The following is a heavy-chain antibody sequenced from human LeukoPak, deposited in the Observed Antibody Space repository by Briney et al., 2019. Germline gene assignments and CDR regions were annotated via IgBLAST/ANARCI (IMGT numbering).Heavy chain of an antibody. J-gene: IGHJ4*02. V-gene: IGHV4-34*01. CDR3: ARGEILYNRNYDFWSGYYAHIPFDY. CDR1: GGSFSGYY. Sequence: PSETLSLTCAVYGGSFSGYYWSWIRQPPGKGREWIGEINHSGSTNYNPSLKSRVTISVDTSKNQFSLKLSSVTAADTAVYYCARGEILYNRNYDFWSGYYAHIPFDYWGQGTLVTVSS. D-gene: IGHD3-3*01. CDR2: INHSGST.